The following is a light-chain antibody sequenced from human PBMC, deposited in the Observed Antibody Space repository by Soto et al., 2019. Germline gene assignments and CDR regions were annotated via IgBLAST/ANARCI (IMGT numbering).Light chain of an antibody. Sequence: DIVLTQSPATLSLSPGERATLYCGASQRVSGGFLAWYQQRPGQAPRLLIYDAFIRATGIPARFSGSESGTDFTLTISSLEPEDFAVYYCQQYGSSLITFGQGTRLEIK. CDR2: DAF. J-gene: IGKJ5*01. CDR1: QRVSGGF. CDR3: QQYGSSLIT. V-gene: IGKV3D-20*01.